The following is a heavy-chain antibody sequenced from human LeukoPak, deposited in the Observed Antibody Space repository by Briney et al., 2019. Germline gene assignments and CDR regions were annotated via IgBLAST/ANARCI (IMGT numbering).Heavy chain of an antibody. CDR2: ISGSGGST. V-gene: IGHV3-23*01. CDR1: GFTFSSYA. Sequence: GGSLRLSCAASGFTFSSYAMSWVRQAPGKGLGWVSAISGSGGSTYYADSVKGRFTISRDNSKNTLYLQMNSLRAEDTAVYYCAKGGGYCSGGSCGPWGQGTLVTVSS. D-gene: IGHD2-15*01. CDR3: AKGGGYCSGGSCGP. J-gene: IGHJ5*02.